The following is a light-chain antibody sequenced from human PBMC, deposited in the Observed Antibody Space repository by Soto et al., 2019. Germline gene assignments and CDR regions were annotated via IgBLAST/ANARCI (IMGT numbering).Light chain of an antibody. J-gene: IGKJ5*01. CDR1: QSISDW. Sequence: DIQMTQSPSTLSASVGDRVTITCRASQSISDWLAWYQQKPGKAPKLLIYKASSLESGVPSRFSGSGSGTEFTLTISSLQPDDCATYYCQQYNSFSFGQGTRLEIK. CDR2: KAS. CDR3: QQYNSFS. V-gene: IGKV1-5*03.